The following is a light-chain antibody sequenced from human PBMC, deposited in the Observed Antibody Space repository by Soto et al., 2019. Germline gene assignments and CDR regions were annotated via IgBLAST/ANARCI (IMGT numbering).Light chain of an antibody. Sequence: DIQMTQSPSSLSASVGDRVTITCRASESISRHLNWYQQKPGKAPNLLIYAASSLQNAVPSRFSGSGSGTDFTLTISNLQPEDFATYYCQQSYSTLSITFGQGTRLEIK. V-gene: IGKV1-39*01. CDR2: AAS. CDR1: ESISRH. CDR3: QQSYSTLSIT. J-gene: IGKJ5*01.